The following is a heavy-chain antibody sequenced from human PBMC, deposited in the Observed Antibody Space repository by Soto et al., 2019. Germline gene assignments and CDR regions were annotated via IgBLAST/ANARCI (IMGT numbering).Heavy chain of an antibody. J-gene: IGHJ3*02. CDR1: GYTFNNYG. V-gene: IGHV1-18*01. D-gene: IGHD3-10*01. CDR2: ISAYNGNA. Sequence: QVQLVQSGYEVKEPGASVTVSCKASGYTFNNYGITWVRQAPGQGLEWIGWISAYNGNANYAQKFQGRVTLTRDTSTSAAYLELRSLRSDATAVYYWARGTRRFGELFDAFDIWGQGTMVPVSS. CDR3: ARGTRRFGELFDAFDI.